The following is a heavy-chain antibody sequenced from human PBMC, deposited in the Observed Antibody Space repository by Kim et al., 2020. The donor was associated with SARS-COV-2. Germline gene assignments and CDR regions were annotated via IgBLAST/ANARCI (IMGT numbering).Heavy chain of an antibody. CDR1: SDSISSYY. CDR3: TRSEGRGRWHQFDY. J-gene: IGHJ4*02. V-gene: IGHV4-59*01. D-gene: IGHD2-15*01. CDR2: IYYSGSS. Sequence: SETLSLTCTVSSDSISSYYWSWIRQLPGKGLEWRGYIYYSGSSDYNPSLKSRVTISWDTSKNQVSLDVTSVSAADTAVYYGTRSEGRGRWHQFDYGVQG.